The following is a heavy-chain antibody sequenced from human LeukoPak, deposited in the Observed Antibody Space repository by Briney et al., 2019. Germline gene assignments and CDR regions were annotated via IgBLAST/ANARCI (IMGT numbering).Heavy chain of an antibody. CDR3: TTDLKATIRDY. CDR1: GYTLTELS. CDR2: FDPEDGET. Sequence: GASVKVSCTVSGYTLTELSMHWVRQAPGKGLEWMGNFDPEDGETIYAQKFQGRVTMTEDTSTDTAYMELSSLRSEDTAVYYCTTDLKATIRDYWGQGTLVTVSS. J-gene: IGHJ4*02. V-gene: IGHV1-24*01. D-gene: IGHD1-26*01.